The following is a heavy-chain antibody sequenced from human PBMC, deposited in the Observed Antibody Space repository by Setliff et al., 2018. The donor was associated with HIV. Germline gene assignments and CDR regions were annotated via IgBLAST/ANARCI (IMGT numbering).Heavy chain of an antibody. CDR2: IHYSGST. D-gene: IGHD3-3*01. V-gene: IGHV4-38-2*02. Sequence: PSETLSLTCTVFGFSISSGYFWGWFRQPPGKGLEWIGSIHYSGSTYYNSSLRSRVTILVDTSRNQFSLKLSSVTAADTAVYYCARTTLTIFGVVIPDYWGQGTLVTVSS. CDR3: ARTTLTIFGVVIPDY. J-gene: IGHJ4*02. CDR1: GFSISSGYF.